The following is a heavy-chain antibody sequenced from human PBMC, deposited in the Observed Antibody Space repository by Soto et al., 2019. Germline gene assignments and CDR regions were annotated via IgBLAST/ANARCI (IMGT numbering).Heavy chain of an antibody. CDR1: GYTFTGYY. CDR2: INPNSGGT. Sequence: ASVKVSCKASGYTFTGYYMHWVRQAPGQGLEWMGWINPNSGGTNYAQKFQGWVTMTRDTSISTAYMELSRLRSGDTAVYYCARDYMVRGVIGQSWFDPWGQGTLVTVSS. V-gene: IGHV1-2*04. D-gene: IGHD3-10*01. J-gene: IGHJ5*02. CDR3: ARDYMVRGVIGQSWFDP.